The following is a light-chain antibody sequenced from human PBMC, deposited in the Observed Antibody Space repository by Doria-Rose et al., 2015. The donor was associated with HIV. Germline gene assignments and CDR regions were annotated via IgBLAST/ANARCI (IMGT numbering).Light chain of an antibody. CDR3: HQYGTSWT. J-gene: IGKJ1*01. Sequence: TQSPGTLSLSPGERATLSCRASQSFSSTYLAWYQQIPGQAPSLLIYDGSTRATDIPDRFSASGSGTDSTLTINRLEPEDFALYYCHQYGTSWTFGQGTKVEI. V-gene: IGKV3-20*01. CDR1: QSFSSTY. CDR2: DGS.